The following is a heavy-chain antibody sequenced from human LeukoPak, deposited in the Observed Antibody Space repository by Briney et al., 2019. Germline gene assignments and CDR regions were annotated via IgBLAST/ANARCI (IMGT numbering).Heavy chain of an antibody. CDR3: ARDPQGDYCGNSGPHDAFDI. CDR1: GFTFSSYA. V-gene: IGHV3-30-3*01. Sequence: PGRSLRLSCVASGFTFSSYAMHWVRQAPGKGLEWVALISYDGSNKYYADSVKGRFTISRDNAKNSLYLQMNSLRAEDTAVHYCARDPQGDYCGNSGPHDAFDIWGQGTMVTVSS. J-gene: IGHJ3*02. D-gene: IGHD4-23*01. CDR2: ISYDGSNK.